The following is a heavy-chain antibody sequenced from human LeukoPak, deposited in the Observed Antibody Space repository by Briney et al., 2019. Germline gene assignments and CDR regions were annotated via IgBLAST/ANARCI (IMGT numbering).Heavy chain of an antibody. CDR1: GGSFSGYY. CDR2: INHSGST. CDR3: ARGGGSYRLFDY. D-gene: IGHD3-16*02. V-gene: IGHV4-34*01. Sequence: SETLSLTCAVYGGSFSGYYWSWIRQPPGKGLEWIGEINHSGSTNYNPSLKSRVTISVDTSKNQFSLKPSSVTAADTAVYYCARGGGSYRLFDYWGQGTLVTVSS. J-gene: IGHJ4*02.